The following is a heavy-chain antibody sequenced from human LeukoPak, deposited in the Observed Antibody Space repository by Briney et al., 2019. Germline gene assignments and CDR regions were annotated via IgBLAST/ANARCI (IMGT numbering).Heavy chain of an antibody. V-gene: IGHV3-7*03. D-gene: IGHD3-9*01. J-gene: IGHJ6*04. CDR2: IKQDGSEK. Sequence: GRSLRLSCAASGFTFSSYWMSWVRQAPGKGLEWVANIKQDGSEKYYVDSVKGRFTISRDNAKNSLYLQMNSLRAEDTAVYYCAGDGTPYYDILTGYPLYYCYGMDVWGKGTTVTVSS. CDR1: GFTFSSYW. CDR3: AGDGTPYYDILTGYPLYYCYGMDV.